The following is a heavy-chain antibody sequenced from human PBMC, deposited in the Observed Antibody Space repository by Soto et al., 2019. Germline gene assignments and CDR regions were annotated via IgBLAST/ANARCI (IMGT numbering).Heavy chain of an antibody. J-gene: IGHJ4*02. CDR2: ISYDGSNK. D-gene: IGHD5-12*01. V-gene: IGHV3-30-3*01. CDR1: GFTFSSYA. CDR3: ARAGRDIVATIGVDY. Sequence: QVQLVESGGGVVQPGRSLRLSCAASGFTFSSYAMHWVRQAPGKGLEWVAVISYDGSNKYYADSVKGRFTISRDNSKNTLYLQMNSLRAEDTAVYYCARAGRDIVATIGVDYWGQGILVTVSS.